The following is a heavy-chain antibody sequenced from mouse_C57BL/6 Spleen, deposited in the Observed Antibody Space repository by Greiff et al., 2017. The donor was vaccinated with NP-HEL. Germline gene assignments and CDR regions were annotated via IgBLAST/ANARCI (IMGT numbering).Heavy chain of an antibody. V-gene: IGHV5-9-1*02. CDR2: ISSGGDYI. Sequence: EVMLVESGEGLVKPGGSLKLSCAASGFTFSSYAMSWVRQTPEKRLEWVAYISSGGDYIYYADTVKGRFTISRDNARNTLYLQMSSLKSEDTAMYYCTRDPTMITHWYFDVWGTGTTVTVSS. J-gene: IGHJ1*03. CDR3: TRDPTMITHWYFDV. CDR1: GFTFSSYA. D-gene: IGHD2-4*01.